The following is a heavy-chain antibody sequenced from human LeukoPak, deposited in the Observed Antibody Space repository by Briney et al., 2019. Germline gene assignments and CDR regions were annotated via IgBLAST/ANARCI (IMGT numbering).Heavy chain of an antibody. D-gene: IGHD7-27*01. V-gene: IGHV3-11*04. CDR3: ARDTGHLILGDY. J-gene: IGHJ4*02. CDR1: GLTFTDYY. CDR2: ISSNGRTI. Sequence: GGSLRLSCATSGLTFTDYYMSWIRRAPGKGLEWISYISSNGRTIYYADSVKGRFTISRDNSKNTLYLQMNSLTAEDTAVYCCARDTGHLILGDYWGQGTLVIVSS.